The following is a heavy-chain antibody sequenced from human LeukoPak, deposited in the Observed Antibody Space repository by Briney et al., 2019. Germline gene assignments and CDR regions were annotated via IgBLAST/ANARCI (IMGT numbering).Heavy chain of an antibody. CDR1: GFTFSSYS. D-gene: IGHD6-13*01. Sequence: PGGSLRLSCAASGFTFSSYSMNWVRQAPGKGLEWVSSITSSSSYIYYADSVKGRFTISRDNAKNSLYLQMNSPRAEDTAVYYCAREYSSTFGDVWGQGTTVTVSS. CDR2: ITSSSSYI. CDR3: AREYSSTFGDV. V-gene: IGHV3-21*01. J-gene: IGHJ6*02.